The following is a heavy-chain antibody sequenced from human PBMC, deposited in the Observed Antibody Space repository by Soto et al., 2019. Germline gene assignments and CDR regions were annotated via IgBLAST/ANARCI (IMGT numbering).Heavy chain of an antibody. Sequence: SVKVSCKASGGTFSSYAISWVRQAPGQGLEWMGGIIPIFGTANYAQKFQGRVTITADKSTSTAYMELSSLRSEDTAVYYCARAQPLKNYDILTGFQYWGQGTLVIVS. D-gene: IGHD3-9*01. V-gene: IGHV1-69*06. CDR3: ARAQPLKNYDILTGFQY. CDR1: GGTFSSYA. J-gene: IGHJ4*02. CDR2: IIPIFGTA.